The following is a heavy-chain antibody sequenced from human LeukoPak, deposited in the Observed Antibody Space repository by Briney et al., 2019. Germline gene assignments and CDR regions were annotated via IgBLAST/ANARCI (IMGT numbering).Heavy chain of an antibody. CDR1: GFALRSLW. CDR3: AKDGGGPHD. V-gene: IGHV3-7*01. Sequence: PGGPLRLSRAASGFALRSLWLSWVPQAPGKGPEWVANIKEEGNQKNYVDSVRGRFTISRDNAEDSLYLQMNSLRAEDTAVYYCAKDGGGPHDWGQGTPVTVSS. J-gene: IGHJ4*02. CDR2: IKEEGNQK. D-gene: IGHD3-10*01.